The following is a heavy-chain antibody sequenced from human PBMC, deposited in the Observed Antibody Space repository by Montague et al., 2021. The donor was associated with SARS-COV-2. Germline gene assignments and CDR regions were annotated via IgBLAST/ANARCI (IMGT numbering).Heavy chain of an antibody. V-gene: IGHV4-34*01. CDR2: IHHGGNN. CDR1: GGSFSTYS. Sequence: SETLSLTCDVHGGSFSTYSWNWIRQPPGKGLEWIGEIHHGGNNNYNPSLKSRVTISADTSKNQFSLKLTSVAAADTAVYYCARLGDGVVPSPRLGVGPYYSYYHMDVWGKGTTVTVSS. CDR3: ARLGDGVVPSPRLGVGPYYSYYHMDV. J-gene: IGHJ6*03. D-gene: IGHD2-15*01.